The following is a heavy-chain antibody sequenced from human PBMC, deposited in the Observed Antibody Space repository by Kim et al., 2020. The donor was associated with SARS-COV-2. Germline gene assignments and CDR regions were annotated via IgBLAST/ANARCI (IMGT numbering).Heavy chain of an antibody. V-gene: IGHV1-18*01. D-gene: IGHD3-3*01. J-gene: IGHJ6*02. CDR1: GYTFTSYG. CDR2: ISAYNGNT. CDR3: ARVGSWSGYLNPISEFSYYYYGMDV. Sequence: ASVKVSCKASGYTFTSYGISWVRQAPGQGLEWMGWISAYNGNTNYAQKLQGRVTMTTDTSTSTAYMELRSLRSDDTAVYYCARVGSWSGYLNPISEFSYYYYGMDVWGQGTTVTVSS.